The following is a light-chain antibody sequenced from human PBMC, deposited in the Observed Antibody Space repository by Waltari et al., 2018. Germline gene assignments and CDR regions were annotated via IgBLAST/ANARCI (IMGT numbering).Light chain of an antibody. CDR2: EDK. J-gene: IGLJ2*01. V-gene: IGLV3-21*03. CDR1: NIGRKT. CDR3: QVWDRTGDHVI. Sequence: YVLTQPPSVSVTPGRTARIPCGGNNIGRKTVHWYQQKPGQAPVLDVYEDKERPSGIPERFSASNSGNTATLTISGVAAGDEADYYCQVWDRTGDHVIFGGGTKLTVL.